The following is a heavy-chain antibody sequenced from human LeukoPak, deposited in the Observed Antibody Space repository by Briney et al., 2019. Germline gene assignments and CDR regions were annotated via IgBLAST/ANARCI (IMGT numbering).Heavy chain of an antibody. CDR1: GFSFSSSN. J-gene: IGHJ5*02. CDR2: ISSNSSYI. CDR3: ARAPKFRLVGVPKGPFDP. D-gene: IGHD1-26*01. V-gene: IGHV3-21*04. Sequence: PGGSLRLSCAASGFSFSSSNMNWVRQAPGKGLEWVSSISSNSSYIYYADSMKGRFTISRDNAKNSLYLQMNSLRAEDTAVYYCARAPKFRLVGVPKGPFDPWGQGTLVTVSS.